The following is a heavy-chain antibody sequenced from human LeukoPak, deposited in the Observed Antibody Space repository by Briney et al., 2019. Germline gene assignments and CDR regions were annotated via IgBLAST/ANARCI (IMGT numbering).Heavy chain of an antibody. J-gene: IGHJ3*02. CDR1: GFTFSSYA. V-gene: IGHV3-23*01. Sequence: PGGSLRLSCAASGFTFSSYAMSWVRQAPGKGLEWVSAISGSGGSTYYADSVKGRFTISRDNSKNTLYLEMNGLRAEDTAVYYCAKDWSGSYSAFDIWGQGTMVTVSS. CDR3: AKDWSGSYSAFDI. D-gene: IGHD1-26*01. CDR2: ISGSGGST.